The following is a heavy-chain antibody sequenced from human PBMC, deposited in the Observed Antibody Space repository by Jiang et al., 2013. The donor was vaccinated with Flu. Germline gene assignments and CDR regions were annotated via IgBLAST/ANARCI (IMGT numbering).Heavy chain of an antibody. J-gene: IGHJ6*02. Sequence: SGAEVKKPGTSVKVSCKASGFTFTSSAMQWVRQARGQRLEWIGWIVVGSGNTNYAQKFQERVTITRDMSTSTAYMELSSLRSEDTAVYYCAARVPDDILTGYYYYYGMDVWGQGTTVTVSS. CDR1: GFTFTSSA. CDR2: IVVGSGNT. D-gene: IGHD3-9*01. V-gene: IGHV1-58*02. CDR3: AARVPDDILTGYYYYYGMDV.